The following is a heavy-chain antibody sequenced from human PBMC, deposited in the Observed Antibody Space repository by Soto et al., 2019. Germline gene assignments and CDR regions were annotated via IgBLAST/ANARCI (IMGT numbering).Heavy chain of an antibody. V-gene: IGHV1-69*12. CDR3: ARSSAWGVVTGWFDP. D-gene: IGHD3-3*01. CDR1: GGNFSSYA. Sequence: QVQLVQSGAEVKKPGSSVNVTCKAYGGNFSSYAISWVRQATVQGLEWMGGIIPISGTANYAQKFQGIVTMTADESTSTGYMDLSGLRSENTAVYYCARSSAWGVVTGWFDPCGQGTLVTVS. J-gene: IGHJ5*02. CDR2: IIPISGTA.